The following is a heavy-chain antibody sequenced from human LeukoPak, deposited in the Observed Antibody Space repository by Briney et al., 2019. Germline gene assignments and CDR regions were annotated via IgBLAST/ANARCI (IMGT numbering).Heavy chain of an antibody. J-gene: IGHJ4*02. Sequence: GGSLRLSCAASGFTFSSYSVNWVRQAPGKGLEWVSSTSSSSSYIYYADSVKGRFTISRDNAKNSLYLQMNSLRAEDTAVYYCARDRGDGYSLWGQGTLVTVSS. D-gene: IGHD5-24*01. CDR3: ARDRGDGYSL. V-gene: IGHV3-21*01. CDR1: GFTFSSYS. CDR2: TSSSSSYI.